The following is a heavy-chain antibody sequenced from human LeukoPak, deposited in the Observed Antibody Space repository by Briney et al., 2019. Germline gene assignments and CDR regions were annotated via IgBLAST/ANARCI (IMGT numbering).Heavy chain of an antibody. CDR2: ISSGSYSH. V-gene: IGHV3-11*01. J-gene: IGHJ5*02. CDR3: ARGKRTFDP. Sequence: GGSLRLSCVVSGFALTGNYMSWIRQAPGKEPEWVAYISSGSYSHYYADSVRGRFTISRDNSKTSLYLEMSDLRVEDTALYYCARGKRTFDPWGQGTLVTVTS. CDR1: GFALTGNY.